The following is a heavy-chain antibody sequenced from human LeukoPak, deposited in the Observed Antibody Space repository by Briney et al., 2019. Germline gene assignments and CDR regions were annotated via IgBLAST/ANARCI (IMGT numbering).Heavy chain of an antibody. D-gene: IGHD5-24*01. CDR2: ITHGGWTK. V-gene: IGHV3-23*01. CDR1: GFTFNTYA. CDR3: AKSKPAGSDGYVHFYDQ. Sequence: PGGSLRLSCAASGFTFNTYAMSWVRLGPTKGLGWVSSITHGGWTKYSDSVKGRLTISRDNSRNTLYLQINSLRADDTALYYCAKSKPAGSDGYVHFYDQWGQGTLVTVSS. J-gene: IGHJ4*02.